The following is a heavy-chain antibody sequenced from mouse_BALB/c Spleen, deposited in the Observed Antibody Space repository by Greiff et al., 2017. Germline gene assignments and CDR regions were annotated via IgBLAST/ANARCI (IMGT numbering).Heavy chain of an antibody. J-gene: IGHJ4*01. CDR2: IDPYNGGT. V-gene: IGHV1S135*01. Sequence: EVQLQQSGPQLVRPGASVKISCKASGYSFTAYNMYWVKQSHGKSLEWIGYIDPYNGGTSYNQQFKGKATLTVDKSSSTAFMHLNSLTSEDSAVYYWARKEHYYAMDYWGQGTSVTVSS. CDR3: ARKEHYYAMDY. CDR1: GYSFTAYN.